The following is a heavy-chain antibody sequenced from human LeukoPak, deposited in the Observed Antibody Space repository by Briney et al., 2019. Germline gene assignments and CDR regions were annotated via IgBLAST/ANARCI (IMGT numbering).Heavy chain of an antibody. CDR1: GYTFTGYY. V-gene: IGHV1-2*02. J-gene: IGHJ6*03. Sequence: ASVKVSCKASGYTFTGYYMHWVRQAPGQGLEWMGWINPNSGGTNYAQKFQGRVTMTRDTSISTAYMELSRLRSDDTAVYYCARGQEQLRRYYYYYMDVWGKGTTVTVSS. D-gene: IGHD6-13*01. CDR3: ARGQEQLRRYYYYYMDV. CDR2: INPNSGGT.